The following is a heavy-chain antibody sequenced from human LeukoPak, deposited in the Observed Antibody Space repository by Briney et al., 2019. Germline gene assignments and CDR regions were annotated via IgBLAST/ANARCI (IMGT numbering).Heavy chain of an antibody. CDR2: IRPDESEQ. D-gene: IGHD5-12*01. CDR3: ARSGNLDVYGLDV. Sequence: GGSLRLSCEASGFSFNTYWMIWVRQAPGKGLEWVADIRPDESEQYYLGSVKGRFTISRDNAKDSLYLEMNSLRPEDRAVYYCARSGNLDVYGLDVWGQGTTVTVFS. CDR1: GFSFNTYW. V-gene: IGHV3-7*01. J-gene: IGHJ6*02.